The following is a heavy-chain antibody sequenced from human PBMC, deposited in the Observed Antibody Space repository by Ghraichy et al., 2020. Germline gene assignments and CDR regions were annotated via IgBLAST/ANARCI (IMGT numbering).Heavy chain of an antibody. CDR3: ASYSSSGMDV. Sequence: SQTLSLTCTVSGGSISSSGYYWGWIRQPPGKGLEWIGNIYYTGSTYYNPSLKSRVTISVDTSKSQFSLKLSSVTAADTAVYYCASYSSSGMDVWGQGTTVTVSS. CDR2: IYYTGST. D-gene: IGHD5-18*01. V-gene: IGHV4-39*01. J-gene: IGHJ6*02. CDR1: GGSISSSGYY.